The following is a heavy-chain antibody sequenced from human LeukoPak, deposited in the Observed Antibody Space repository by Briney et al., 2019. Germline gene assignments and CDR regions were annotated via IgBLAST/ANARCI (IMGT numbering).Heavy chain of an antibody. J-gene: IGHJ5*02. CDR1: GGSISSYY. D-gene: IGHD3-10*01. V-gene: IGHV4-59*08. Sequence: TASETLSLTCTVSGGSISSYYWSWIRQPPGKGLEWIGYIYYSGSTNYNPSLKSRVTISVDTSKNQFSLKLSSVTAADTAVYYCARLSRFGELSWFDPWGQGTLVTVSS. CDR2: IYYSGST. CDR3: ARLSRFGELSWFDP.